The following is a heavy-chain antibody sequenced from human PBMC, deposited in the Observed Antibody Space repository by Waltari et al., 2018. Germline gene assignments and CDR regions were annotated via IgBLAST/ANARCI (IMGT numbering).Heavy chain of an antibody. CDR2: INPNSGGT. D-gene: IGHD6-19*01. CDR3: ARLPAKFPVAGSDY. J-gene: IGHJ4*02. CDR1: GYTFTGYY. V-gene: IGHV1-2*06. Sequence: QVQLVQSGAEVKKPGASVKVSCKASGYTFTGYYMHWVRQAPGQGLEWMGRINPNSGGTNYAQKLQGRVTMTRDTSISTAYMELSRLRSDDTAVYYCARLPAKFPVAGSDYWGQGTLVTVSS.